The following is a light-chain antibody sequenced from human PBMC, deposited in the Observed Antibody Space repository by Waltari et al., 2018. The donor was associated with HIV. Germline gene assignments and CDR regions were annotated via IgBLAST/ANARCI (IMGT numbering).Light chain of an antibody. J-gene: IGKJ2*01. V-gene: IGKV1-5*03. Sequence: DIKMTNSPSPLSESLGTRFTITCRASQSISSWLAWYQQKPGKAPKLLIYKASSLESGVPSRFSGSGSGTEFTLTISSLQPDDFATYYCQQYNSYPTFGQGTKLEIK. CDR2: KAS. CDR1: QSISSW. CDR3: QQYNSYPT.